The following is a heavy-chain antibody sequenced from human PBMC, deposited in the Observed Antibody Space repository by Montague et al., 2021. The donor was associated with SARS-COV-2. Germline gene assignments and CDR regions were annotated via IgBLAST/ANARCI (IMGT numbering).Heavy chain of an antibody. J-gene: IGHJ6*02. CDR3: ARLDDSSGYYGYYYGMDV. CDR1: GGSISSSSYY. Sequence: SETLSLTCTVSGGSISSSSYYWGWIRQPPGKGLEWIGCIYYSGSTYYNPSLKSRVTISVDTSKNQFSLKLSSVTAADTAVYYCARLDDSSGYYGYYYGMDVWGQGATVTVSS. D-gene: IGHD3-22*01. V-gene: IGHV4-39*01. CDR2: IYYSGST.